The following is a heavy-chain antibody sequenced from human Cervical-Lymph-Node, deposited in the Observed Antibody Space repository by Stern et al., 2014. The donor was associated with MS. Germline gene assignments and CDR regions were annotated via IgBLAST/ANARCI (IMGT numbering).Heavy chain of an antibody. CDR2: ILPIFGLA. CDR1: GGTFSSSYA. D-gene: IGHD2-15*01. V-gene: IGHV1-69*04. Sequence: VQLVQSGAEVKKPGSSMNVSCKTSGGTFSSSYAITWMRQAPGQRLEWMGRILPIFGLANYAQKFQGRVTITADTSTSTTYMEMSSLGSEDTAVYYCARGVVSNRAAATLHNLFDPWGQGTLVTVSS. CDR3: ARGVVSNRAAATLHNLFDP. J-gene: IGHJ5*02.